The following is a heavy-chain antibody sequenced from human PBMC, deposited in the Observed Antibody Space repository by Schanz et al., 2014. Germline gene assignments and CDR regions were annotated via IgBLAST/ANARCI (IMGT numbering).Heavy chain of an antibody. Sequence: EVQLVESGGGLVKPGGSLRLSCGVSGFTASSHSMNWVRQAPGKGLEWVSSISSRSSHIYYADSVKGRFTVSRDNAKNSVYLQMNGLRAEDTGLYFCARGGSGSHYRLDYWGQGTLVTVSS. D-gene: IGHD1-26*01. CDR3: ARGGSGSHYRLDY. CDR2: ISSRSSHI. V-gene: IGHV3-21*02. J-gene: IGHJ4*02. CDR1: GFTASSHS.